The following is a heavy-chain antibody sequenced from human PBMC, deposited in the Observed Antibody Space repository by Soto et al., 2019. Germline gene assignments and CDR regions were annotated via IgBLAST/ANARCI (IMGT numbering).Heavy chain of an antibody. CDR1: IAAFSSYA. D-gene: IGHD3-10*01. V-gene: IGHV1-69*13. Sequence: SVKVSCRVSIAAFSSYAISWVRQAPGQGLEWMGGIIPIFGTANYAQKFQGRVTITADESTSTAYMELSSLRSEDTAVYYCARVIGYYGSGSYDYWGQVTLVTVSS. J-gene: IGHJ4*02. CDR2: IIPIFGTA. CDR3: ARVIGYYGSGSYDY.